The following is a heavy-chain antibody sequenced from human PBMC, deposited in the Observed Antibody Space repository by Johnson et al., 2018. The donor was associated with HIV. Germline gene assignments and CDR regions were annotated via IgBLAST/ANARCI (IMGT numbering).Heavy chain of an antibody. Sequence: VQLVESGGELVQPGGSLRLSSAASGFTFSSYAMHWVRQATGKGLEWVSAIGTAGDTSYPGSVKGRFTISRDNSKNTLYLQMNSLRAEDTAVYYCARDLSEGELGHAFDIWGQGTMVTVSS. CDR1: GFTFSSYA. D-gene: IGHD1-26*01. J-gene: IGHJ3*02. V-gene: IGHV3-13*01. CDR2: IGTAGDT. CDR3: ARDLSEGELGHAFDI.